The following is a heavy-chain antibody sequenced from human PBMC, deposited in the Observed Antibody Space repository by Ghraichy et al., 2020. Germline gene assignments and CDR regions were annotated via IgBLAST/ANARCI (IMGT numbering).Heavy chain of an antibody. D-gene: IGHD5-12*01. CDR3: AKDRRTRYSGYDWGNYYYYGMDV. V-gene: IGHV3-30*18. J-gene: IGHJ6*02. CDR1: GFTFSSYG. Sequence: GSLRLSCAASGFTFSSYGMHWVRQAPGKGLEWVAVISYDGSNKYYADSVKGRFTISRDNSKNTLYLQMNSLRAEDTAVYYCAKDRRTRYSGYDWGNYYYYGMDVWGQGTTVTVSS. CDR2: ISYDGSNK.